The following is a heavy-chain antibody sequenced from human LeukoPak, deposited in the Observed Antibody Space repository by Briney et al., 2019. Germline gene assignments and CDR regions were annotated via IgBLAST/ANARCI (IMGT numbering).Heavy chain of an antibody. CDR1: GLTVSSNY. CDR3: ARDFDYYGSGSARDV. Sequence: GGSLRLSCAASGLTVSSNYMSWVRQAPGKGLEWVSVIYSGGSTYYADSVKGRFTISRHNSKNTLYLQMNSLRAEDTAVYYCARDFDYYGSGSARDVWGQGTTVTVSS. J-gene: IGHJ6*02. D-gene: IGHD3-10*01. CDR2: IYSGGST. V-gene: IGHV3-53*04.